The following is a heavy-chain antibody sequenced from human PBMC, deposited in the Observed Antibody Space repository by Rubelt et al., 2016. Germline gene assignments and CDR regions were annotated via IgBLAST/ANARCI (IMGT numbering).Heavy chain of an antibody. CDR3: ARSSGYDYVYDY. CDR2: MYYSGDT. CDR1: GGSFSGYY. V-gene: IGHV4-34*01. Sequence: QVQLQQWGAGLLKPSETLSLTCAVYGGSFSGYYWSWIRQPPGKGLEYIGSMYYSGDTYYNPSLKSRVTLSLDASNNQFSLKLTSVTAADTAIYYCARSSGYDYVYDYWGQGTLVTVSS. J-gene: IGHJ4*02. D-gene: IGHD5-12*01.